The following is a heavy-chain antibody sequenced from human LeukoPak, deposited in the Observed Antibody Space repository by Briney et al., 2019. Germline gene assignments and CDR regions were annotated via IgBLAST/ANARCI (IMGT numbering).Heavy chain of an antibody. CDR3: ASRGGRYCSGGSCFDP. Sequence: ASVKVSCTASGYTFTGYYMHWVRQAPGQGLEWMGWISAYNGNTNYAQKLQGRVTMTTDTSTSTAYMELRSLRSDDTAVYYCASRGGRYCSGGSCFDPWGQGTLVTVSS. D-gene: IGHD2-15*01. J-gene: IGHJ5*02. CDR1: GYTFTGYY. V-gene: IGHV1-18*04. CDR2: ISAYNGNT.